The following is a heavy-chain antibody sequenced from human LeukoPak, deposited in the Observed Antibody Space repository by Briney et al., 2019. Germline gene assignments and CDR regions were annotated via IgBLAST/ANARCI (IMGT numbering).Heavy chain of an antibody. J-gene: IGHJ4*02. Sequence: GGSLRLSCAASGFTFSSYAMSWVRQAPGKGLEWVAVISYDGSNKYYADSVKGRFTISRDNSKNTLYLQMNSLRAEDTAVYYCAKGALYYDLWSGYPDWGQGTLVTVSS. D-gene: IGHD3-3*01. CDR1: GFTFSSYA. V-gene: IGHV3-30*18. CDR2: ISYDGSNK. CDR3: AKGALYYDLWSGYPD.